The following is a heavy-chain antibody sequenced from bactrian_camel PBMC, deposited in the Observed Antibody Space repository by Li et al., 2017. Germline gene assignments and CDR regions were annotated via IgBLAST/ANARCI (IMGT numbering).Heavy chain of an antibody. CDR3: AAGEWALGYGNGPSRCSEDFDV. J-gene: IGHJ6*01. D-gene: IGHD6*01. V-gene: IGHV3S9*01. CDR2: TDKDGRT. CDR1: GVRDMTYC. Sequence: SCAASGVRDMTYCMGWSRQGPGKEREGLSATDKDGRTNYKDSVKGRFTISLDNAKNTVYLQMNSLKPEDTAVYYCAAGEWALGYGNGPSRCSEDFDVWGQGTQVTVS.